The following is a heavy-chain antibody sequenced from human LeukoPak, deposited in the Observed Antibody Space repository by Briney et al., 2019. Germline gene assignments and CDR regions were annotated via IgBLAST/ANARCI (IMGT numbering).Heavy chain of an antibody. CDR3: ARHDGSYYTYNFDY. J-gene: IGHJ4*02. D-gene: IGHD3-22*01. Sequence: SETLSLTCTVSGGSIRNSNYYWGWIRQPPGKGLEWTGSIYYSGSTNYKPSLRSRVTISIDTSKNQFSLKVNSVTAADTAVYYCARHDGSYYTYNFDYWGQGTLVTVSS. V-gene: IGHV4-39*01. CDR1: GGSIRNSNYY. CDR2: IYYSGST.